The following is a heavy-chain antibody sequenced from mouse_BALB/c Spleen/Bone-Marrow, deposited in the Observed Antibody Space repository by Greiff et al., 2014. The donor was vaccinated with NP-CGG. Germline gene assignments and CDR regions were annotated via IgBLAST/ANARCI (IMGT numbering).Heavy chain of an antibody. CDR1: GFNIKDTY. J-gene: IGHJ4*01. Sequence: EVQGVESGAELVKPGASVKLSCTASGFNIKDTYMHWVKQRPEQGLEWIGRIDPANGNTKYDPKFQGKATITADTSSNTAYLRLSSLTSEDTAVYYCARWEYYAMDDWGQGTSVTVSS. CDR2: IDPANGNT. V-gene: IGHV14-3*02. CDR3: ARWEYYAMDD. D-gene: IGHD4-1*01.